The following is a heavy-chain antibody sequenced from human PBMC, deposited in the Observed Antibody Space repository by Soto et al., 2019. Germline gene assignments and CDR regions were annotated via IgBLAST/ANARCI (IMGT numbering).Heavy chain of an antibody. V-gene: IGHV3-9*01. D-gene: IGHD5-12*01. Sequence: EVHLVESGGGLVQPGRSLRLSCAASGFIFEDYAMHWVRQVPGKGLEWVSSISWNSGNIDYADSVKGRFTVSRDSTNNALYLQLNSLRTEGAALYSCAKGAVSSIGGYVDFCGHGTRVTVSS. J-gene: IGHJ4*01. CDR2: ISWNSGNI. CDR3: AKGAVSSIGGYVDF. CDR1: GFIFEDYA.